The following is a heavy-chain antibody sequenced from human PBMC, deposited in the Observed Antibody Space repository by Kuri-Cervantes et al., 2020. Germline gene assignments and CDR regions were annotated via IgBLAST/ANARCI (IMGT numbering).Heavy chain of an antibody. CDR2: IKRDGSEK. Sequence: GESLKISCAASGFTFSSYWMSWVRQAPGKGLEWVANIKRDGSEKYYVDSVKGRFTISRDNAKNSLYLQMNSLRAEDTAVYYCAREGNYGGLFDYWGQGTLVTVSS. CDR1: GFTFSSYW. V-gene: IGHV3-7*01. D-gene: IGHD4-23*01. J-gene: IGHJ4*02. CDR3: AREGNYGGLFDY.